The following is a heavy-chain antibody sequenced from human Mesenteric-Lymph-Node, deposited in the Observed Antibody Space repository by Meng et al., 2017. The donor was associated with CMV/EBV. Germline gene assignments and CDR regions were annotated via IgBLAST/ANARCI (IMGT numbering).Heavy chain of an antibody. V-gene: IGHV4-30-2*01. CDR2: IYHSGST. CDR3: ARGGFGELISFDF. Sequence: VSGDSIRSSGYSWSWIRQPPGKGLEWIGYIYHSGSTYYNPSFKTRVIISVDRSKNQFSLKLSSVTAADTAVYYCARGGFGELISFDFWGQGTLVTVSS. J-gene: IGHJ4*02. D-gene: IGHD3-10*01. CDR1: GDSIRSSGYS.